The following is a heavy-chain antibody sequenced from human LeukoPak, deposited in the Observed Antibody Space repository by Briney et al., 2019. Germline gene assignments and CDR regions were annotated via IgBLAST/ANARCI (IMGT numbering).Heavy chain of an antibody. J-gene: IGHJ5*02. CDR3: ARGGDIVVVPAAGGWFDP. Sequence: PSETLSLTCTVSGGSISSYYWSWIRQPAGKGLEWIGRIYTSWSTNYNPSLKSRVTMSVDTSKNQFSLKLSSVTAADTAVYYCARGGDIVVVPAAGGWFDPWGQGTLVTVSS. CDR2: IYTSWST. V-gene: IGHV4-4*07. CDR1: GGSISSYY. D-gene: IGHD2-2*01.